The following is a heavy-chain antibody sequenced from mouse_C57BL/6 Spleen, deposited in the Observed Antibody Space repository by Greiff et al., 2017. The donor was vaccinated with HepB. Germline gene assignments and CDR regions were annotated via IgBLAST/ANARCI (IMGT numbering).Heavy chain of an antibody. CDR1: GYTFTSYG. D-gene: IGHD2-4*01. J-gene: IGHJ2*01. Sequence: VMLVESGAELARPGASVKLSCKASGYTFTSYGISWVKQRTGQGLEWIGEIYPRSGNTYYNEKFKGKATLTADKSSSTAYMELRSLTSEVSAVYVCARSRDYHFDYWGQGTTLTVSS. V-gene: IGHV1-81*01. CDR3: ARSRDYHFDY. CDR2: IYPRSGNT.